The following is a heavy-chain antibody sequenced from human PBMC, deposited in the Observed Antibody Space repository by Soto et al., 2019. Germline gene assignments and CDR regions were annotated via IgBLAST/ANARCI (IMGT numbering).Heavy chain of an antibody. D-gene: IGHD1-20*01. V-gene: IGHV4-39*01. CDR2: VFYTGLT. CDR3: ATSQKGYNLYYFDH. J-gene: IGHJ4*02. Sequence: PSETLSLTCAVSGVSISGSYSYWVWLRQCPGKGPEWIGSVFYTGLTSYNPSLESRVSVSVDTSNNQFTLTVSGVSAADTAVYYCATSQKGYNLYYFDHWGQGTLVTVSS. CDR1: GVSISGSYSY.